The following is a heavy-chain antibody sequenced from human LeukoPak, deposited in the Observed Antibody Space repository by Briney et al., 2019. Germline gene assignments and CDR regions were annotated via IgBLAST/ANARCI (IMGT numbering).Heavy chain of an antibody. V-gene: IGHV1-18*01. CDR3: AGDQPHYSGNSHLDY. CDR1: GYTFTNYS. J-gene: IGHJ4*02. Sequence: ASVKVSCKPSGYTFTNYSISWVRQAPGQGLEWMGWISGYNGNTNYAQKFQGRVTMTTDTSTTTAYMELRSLRSDDTAVYYCAGDQPHYSGNSHLDYWGQGTLVTVSS. CDR2: ISGYNGNT. D-gene: IGHD1-26*01.